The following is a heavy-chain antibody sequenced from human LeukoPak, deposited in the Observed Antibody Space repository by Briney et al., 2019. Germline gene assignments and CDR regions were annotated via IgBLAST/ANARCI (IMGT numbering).Heavy chain of an antibody. Sequence: SETLSLTCTVSGYSISSGYYWGWIRQPPGKGLEWIGSIYHSGSTYYNPSLKSRVTISVDTSKSQFSLKLSSVTAADTAVYYCAGSVTMIVGGPDYWGQGTLVTVSS. V-gene: IGHV4-38-2*02. D-gene: IGHD3-22*01. CDR3: AGSVTMIVGGPDY. CDR1: GYSISSGYY. J-gene: IGHJ4*02. CDR2: IYHSGST.